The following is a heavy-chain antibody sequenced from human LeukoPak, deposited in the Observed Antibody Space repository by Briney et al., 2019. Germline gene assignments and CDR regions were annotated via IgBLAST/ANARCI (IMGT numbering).Heavy chain of an antibody. D-gene: IGHD1-26*01. J-gene: IGHJ3*02. CDR1: GYTFTDYY. CDR2: IIPIFGTA. Sequence: SVKVSCKASGYTFTDYYINWVRQAPGQGLEWMGGIIPIFGTANYAQKFQGRVTITADESTSTAYMELSSLRSEDTAVYYCARDILGTAERAFDIWGQGTMVTVSS. CDR3: ARDILGTAERAFDI. V-gene: IGHV1-69*13.